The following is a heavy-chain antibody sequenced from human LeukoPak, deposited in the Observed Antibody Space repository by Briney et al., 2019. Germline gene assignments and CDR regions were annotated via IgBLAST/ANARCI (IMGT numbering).Heavy chain of an antibody. CDR3: AKDFGELLPLYYFDY. D-gene: IGHD1-26*01. Sequence: PGRSLRLSCAASGFTFDDYAMHWVRQAPGKGLEWVSGIGWNSGSIGYADSVKGRFTISRDNAKNSLYLQMNSLRAEDTALYYCAKDFGELLPLYYFDYWGQGTLVTVSS. V-gene: IGHV3-9*01. J-gene: IGHJ4*02. CDR1: GFTFDDYA. CDR2: IGWNSGSI.